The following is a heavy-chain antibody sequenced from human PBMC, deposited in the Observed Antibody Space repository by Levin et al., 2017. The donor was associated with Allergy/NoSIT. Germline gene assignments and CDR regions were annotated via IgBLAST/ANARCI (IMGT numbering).Heavy chain of an antibody. CDR2: ISSSSSYI. D-gene: IGHD2-15*01. CDR1: GFTFSSYS. J-gene: IGHJ4*02. V-gene: IGHV3-21*01. Sequence: ETLSLTCAASGFTFSSYSMNWVRQAPGKGLEWVSSISSSSSYIYYADSVKGRFTISRDNAKNSLYLQMNSLRAEDTAVYYCARDVTGCSGGSCYGNWGQGTLVTVSS. CDR3: ARDVTGCSGGSCYGN.